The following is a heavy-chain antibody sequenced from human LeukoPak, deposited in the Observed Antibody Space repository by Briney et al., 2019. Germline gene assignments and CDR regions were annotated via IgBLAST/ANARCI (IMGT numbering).Heavy chain of an antibody. J-gene: IGHJ4*02. CDR3: AASGQWLPHADY. Sequence: GGSLRLSCAAYGFTFSNYAMSWVRQAPGKGLEWVSGISGGGGSTYYADSVKGRFTISRDNSKNTLYLQMNSLRAEDTAVYYCAASGQWLPHADYWGQGTLVTVSS. CDR2: ISGGGGST. CDR1: GFTFSNYA. D-gene: IGHD6-19*01. V-gene: IGHV3-23*01.